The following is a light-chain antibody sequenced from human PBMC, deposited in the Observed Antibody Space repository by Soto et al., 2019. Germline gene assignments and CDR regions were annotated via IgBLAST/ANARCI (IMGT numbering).Light chain of an antibody. V-gene: IGKV3-15*01. CDR1: QSVNSN. J-gene: IGKJ1*01. CDR3: QQYNIWPLWT. Sequence: EIVLTQSPATLSLSPGERATLSCRASQSVNSNLAWYQQKPGQAPRLLIFGASTRATGIPARFSGSGSETEFTLTISSLQSEDFAVYFCQQYNIWPLWTFGQGTKVDIK. CDR2: GAS.